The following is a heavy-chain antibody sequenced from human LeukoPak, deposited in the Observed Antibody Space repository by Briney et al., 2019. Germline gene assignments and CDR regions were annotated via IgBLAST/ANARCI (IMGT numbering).Heavy chain of an antibody. CDR3: AKGYSSSRRWFDP. CDR2: IRFDGSYE. V-gene: IGHV3-30*02. D-gene: IGHD6-6*01. CDR1: GFTFSSYG. J-gene: IGHJ5*02. Sequence: PGGSLRLSCAASGFTFSSYGMHWVRQAPGKGLEWVAFIRFDGSYEYYADSVKGRFTISRDNSKNTLYLQMNSLRAEDTAVYCCAKGYSSSRRWFDPWGQGTLVTVSS.